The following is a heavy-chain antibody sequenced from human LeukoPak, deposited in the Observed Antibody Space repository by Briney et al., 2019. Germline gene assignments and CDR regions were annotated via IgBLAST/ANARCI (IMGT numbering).Heavy chain of an antibody. CDR1: GGSISSGGYY. V-gene: IGHV4-39*01. J-gene: IGHJ4*02. CDR2: IYYSGST. Sequence: SQTLSLTCTVSGGSISSGGYYWGWIRQPPGKGLEWIGTIYYSGSTYYNPSLKSRVTISVDTSKNQFSLKLSSVTAADTAVYYCARQAGTYDILTGYYQPFDYWGQGTLVTVSS. D-gene: IGHD3-9*01. CDR3: ARQAGTYDILTGYYQPFDY.